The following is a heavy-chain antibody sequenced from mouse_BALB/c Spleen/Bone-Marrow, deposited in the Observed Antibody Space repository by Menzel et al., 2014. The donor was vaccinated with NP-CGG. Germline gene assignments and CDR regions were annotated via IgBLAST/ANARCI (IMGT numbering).Heavy chain of an antibody. D-gene: IGHD1-1*01. CDR1: GYSFTGYT. CDR2: INPYNGGT. V-gene: IGHV1-18*01. CDR3: ARGYYGSSYGFAY. Sequence: EVKLEESGPELVKPGASMKISCKASGYSFTGYTMNWVKQSRGKNLEWIGLINPYNGGTSYNQKFKGKATLTVDKSSSTAYMELLSLTSEDSAVYYCARGYYGSSYGFAYWGQGTLVTVSA. J-gene: IGHJ3*01.